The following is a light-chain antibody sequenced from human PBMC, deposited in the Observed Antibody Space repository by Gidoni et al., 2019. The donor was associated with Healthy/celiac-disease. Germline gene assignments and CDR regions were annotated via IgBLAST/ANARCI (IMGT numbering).Light chain of an antibody. CDR3: QQYGSSTWT. CDR1: QSVSSSY. J-gene: IGKJ1*01. V-gene: IGKV3-20*01. Sequence: EIVLTPSPGTLSLSPGERATLSCRASQSVSSSYLAWYQQKPGQAPRLRIYGASSRATGIPDFTLTISRLEPEDFAVYYCQQYGSSTWTFGQGTKVEIK. CDR2: GAS.